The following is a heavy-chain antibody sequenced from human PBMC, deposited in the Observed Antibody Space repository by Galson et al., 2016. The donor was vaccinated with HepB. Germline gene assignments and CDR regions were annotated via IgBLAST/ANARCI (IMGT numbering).Heavy chain of an antibody. D-gene: IGHD3-10*01. CDR3: AHRRGSTMVRSSGWFDP. V-gene: IGHV2-5*02. Sequence: PALVKPTQTLTLTCTFSGFSLTTSAVGVGWIRQPPGKALEWPALVFWDDAKTYNPSLKQRLTITKDTSKNQVVLTMTNMDPVDTATYYCAHRRGSTMVRSSGWFDPWGQGTLVTVSS. J-gene: IGHJ5*02. CDR1: GFSLTTSAVG. CDR2: VFWDDAK.